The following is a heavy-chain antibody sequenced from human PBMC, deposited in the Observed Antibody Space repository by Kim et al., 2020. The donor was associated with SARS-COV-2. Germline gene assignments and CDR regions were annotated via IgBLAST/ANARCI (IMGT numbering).Heavy chain of an antibody. CDR3: ARGSYSSSWTDY. J-gene: IGHJ4*02. CDR2: IYYSGST. Sequence: SETLSLTCTVSGGSISSGGYYWSWIRQHPGKGLEWIGYIYYSGSTYYNPSLKSRVTISVDTSKNQFSLKLSSVTAADTAVYYCARGSYSSSWTDYWGQGTLVTVSS. D-gene: IGHD6-13*01. CDR1: GGSISSGGYY. V-gene: IGHV4-31*03.